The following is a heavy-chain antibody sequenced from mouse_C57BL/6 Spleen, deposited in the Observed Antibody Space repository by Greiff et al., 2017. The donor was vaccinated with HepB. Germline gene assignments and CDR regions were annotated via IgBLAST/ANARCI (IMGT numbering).Heavy chain of an antibody. CDR3: ARSGDYSNYEAY. CDR2: IYPGDGDT. J-gene: IGHJ3*01. Sequence: QVQLQQSGAELVKPGASVKISCKASGYAFSSYWMNWVKQRPGKGLEWIGQIYPGDGDTNYNGKFKGKATLTADKSSSTAYMQLSSLTSEDSAVYFCARSGDYSNYEAYWGQGTLVTVSA. D-gene: IGHD2-5*01. V-gene: IGHV1-80*01. CDR1: GYAFSSYW.